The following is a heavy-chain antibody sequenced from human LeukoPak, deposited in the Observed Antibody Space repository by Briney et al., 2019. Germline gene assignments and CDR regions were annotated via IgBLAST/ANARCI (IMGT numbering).Heavy chain of an antibody. CDR1: GFTFDDYA. CDR2: ISWNSGSI. D-gene: IGHD3-22*01. J-gene: IGHJ4*02. CDR3: AKYSEGYYDSSGYLDY. V-gene: IGHV3-9*01. Sequence: HPGRSLRLSCAASGFTFDDYAMHWVRQAPGKGLEWVSGISWNSGSIGYADSVKGRFTISRDNAKNSLYLQMNSLRAEDTALYYCAKYSEGYYDSSGYLDYWGQGTLVTVSS.